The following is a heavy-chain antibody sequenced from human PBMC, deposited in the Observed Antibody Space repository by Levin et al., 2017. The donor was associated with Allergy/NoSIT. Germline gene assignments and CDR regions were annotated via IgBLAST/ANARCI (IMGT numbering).Heavy chain of an antibody. CDR3: ARDYDSSGYYTRERRYYFDY. D-gene: IGHD3-22*01. Sequence: PGGSLRLSCAASGFTFSSYSMNWVRQAPGKGLEWVSYISSSSSTIYYADSVKGRFTISRDNAKNSLYLQMNSLRAEDTAVYYCARDYDSSGYYTRERRYYFDYWGQGTLVTVSS. CDR1: GFTFSSYS. V-gene: IGHV3-48*01. CDR2: ISSSSSTI. J-gene: IGHJ4*02.